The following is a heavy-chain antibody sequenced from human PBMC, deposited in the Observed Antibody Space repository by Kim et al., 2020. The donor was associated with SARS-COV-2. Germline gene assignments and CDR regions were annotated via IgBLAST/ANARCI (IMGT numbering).Heavy chain of an antibody. D-gene: IGHD5-18*01. J-gene: IGHJ4*02. Sequence: GESLKISCKGSGYSFTSYWIGWVRQMPGKGLEWMGIIYPGDSDTRYSPSFQGQVTISADKSISNAYLQWSSLKASDTAMYYCARRADTAMVKGGFDYWGQGTLVTVSS. CDR2: IYPGDSDT. CDR3: ARRADTAMVKGGFDY. CDR1: GYSFTSYW. V-gene: IGHV5-51*01.